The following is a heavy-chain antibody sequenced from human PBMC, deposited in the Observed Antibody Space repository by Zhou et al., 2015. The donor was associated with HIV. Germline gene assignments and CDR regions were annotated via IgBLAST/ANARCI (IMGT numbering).Heavy chain of an antibody. CDR3: ARATNPSFAY. V-gene: IGHV3-7*01. J-gene: IGHJ4*02. Sequence: EVQLVESGGGLVQPGGSVRLSCAALDFTFSSYWMSWVRQAPGKGLEWVANINQDGSQKFYVDSLRGRFTISRDNAKNSLYLQMNSLRPEDTGVYYCARATNPSFAYWGQGTLVTVSS. D-gene: IGHD1-14*01. CDR2: INQDGSQK. CDR1: DFTFSSYW.